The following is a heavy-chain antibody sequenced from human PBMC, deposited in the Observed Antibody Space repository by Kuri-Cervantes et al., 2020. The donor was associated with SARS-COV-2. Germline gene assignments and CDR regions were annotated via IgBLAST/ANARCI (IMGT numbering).Heavy chain of an antibody. CDR2: IYYSGST. Sequence: LRLSCAVSGYSISSSNWWGWIRQPPGKGLEWIGYIYYSGSTYYNPSLKSRVTISVDTSKNQFSLKLSSVTAADTAVYYCARGPHCSSTSCNRDYWGQGTLVTVSS. J-gene: IGHJ4*02. D-gene: IGHD2-2*01. V-gene: IGHV4-28*03. CDR3: ARGPHCSSTSCNRDY. CDR1: GYSISSSNW.